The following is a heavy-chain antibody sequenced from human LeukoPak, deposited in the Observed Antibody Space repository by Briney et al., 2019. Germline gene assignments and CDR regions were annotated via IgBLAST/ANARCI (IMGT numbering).Heavy chain of an antibody. CDR3: AKVGVAGNHFDY. Sequence: GGSLRLSCAASGFTFSTYWMSWVRQAPGEGLEWVSAISGSGGSTYYADSVKGRFTISRDNSKNTLYLQMSSLRAEDTAVYYCAKVGVAGNHFDYWGQGTLVTVSS. V-gene: IGHV3-23*01. J-gene: IGHJ4*02. CDR1: GFTFSTYW. D-gene: IGHD6-19*01. CDR2: ISGSGGST.